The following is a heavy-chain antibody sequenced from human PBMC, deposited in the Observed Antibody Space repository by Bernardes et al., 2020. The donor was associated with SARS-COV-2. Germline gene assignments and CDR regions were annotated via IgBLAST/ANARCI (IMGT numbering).Heavy chain of an antibody. Sequence: GGSLRLSCAASGFTFTIYWMSWIRQAPGKGLEWVANIKQDGSEKYYVDSVKGRFTISRDNAKNSLYLQMNSLRAEDTAVYYCVRARAPSGYDDIRFDYWGQGTLVTVSS. CDR1: GFTFTIYW. CDR3: VRARAPSGYDDIRFDY. J-gene: IGHJ4*02. V-gene: IGHV3-7*01. CDR2: IKQDGSEK. D-gene: IGHD5-12*01.